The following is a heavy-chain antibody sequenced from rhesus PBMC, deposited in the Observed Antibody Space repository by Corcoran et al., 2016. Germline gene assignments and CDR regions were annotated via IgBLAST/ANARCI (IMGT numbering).Heavy chain of an antibody. CDR1: GGSISDYYY. V-gene: IGHV4S9*01. CDR2: VYCNSAGT. J-gene: IGHJ4*01. CDR3: ARGGLGYFDY. Sequence: QVQLQESGPGLVKPSETLSLTCAVSGGSISDYYYWNWSRQPPGKGLEWIGNVYCNSAGTDHYPSLKSRVTISKDTSKDPFFLKLSSVTAADTAVYYCARGGLGYFDYWGQGVLVTVSS. D-gene: IGHD5-42*01.